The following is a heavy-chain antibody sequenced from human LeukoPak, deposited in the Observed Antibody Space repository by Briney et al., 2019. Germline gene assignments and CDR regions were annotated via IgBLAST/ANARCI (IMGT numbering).Heavy chain of an antibody. CDR1: GYTLTELS. J-gene: IGHJ1*01. CDR3: ATSDDYYDSSGYHFQH. V-gene: IGHV1-24*01. D-gene: IGHD3-22*01. Sequence: ASVKVSCKVPGYTLTELSMHWVRQAPGKGLEWMGGFDPEDGETIYAQKFQGRVTMTEDTSTDTAYMELSSLRSEDTAVYYCATSDDYYDSSGYHFQHWGQGTLVAVSS. CDR2: FDPEDGET.